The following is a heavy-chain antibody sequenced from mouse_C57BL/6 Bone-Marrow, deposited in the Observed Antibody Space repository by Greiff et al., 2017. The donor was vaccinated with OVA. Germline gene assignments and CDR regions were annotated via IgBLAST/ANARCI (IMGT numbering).Heavy chain of an antibody. D-gene: IGHD1-1*01. J-gene: IGHJ1*03. Sequence: EVMLVESGGDLVKPGGSLKLSCAASGFTFSSYGMSWVRQTPDKRLEWVATISSGGSYTYYPDSVKGRFTISRDNAKNTLYLQMSSLKSEDTAMYYCARLLYYYGSSYCYWYFDVWGTGTTVTVSS. CDR3: ARLLYYYGSSYCYWYFDV. V-gene: IGHV5-6*02. CDR1: GFTFSSYG. CDR2: ISSGGSYT.